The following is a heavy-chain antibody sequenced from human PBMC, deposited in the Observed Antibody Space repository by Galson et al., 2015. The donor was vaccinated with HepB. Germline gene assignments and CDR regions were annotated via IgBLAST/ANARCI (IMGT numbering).Heavy chain of an antibody. CDR2: INAYNGNT. CDR3: ARSYLYRRSGHLVFPRGMDA. V-gene: IGHV1-18*04. D-gene: IGHD3-16*02. Sequence: SVKVSCKASGQTFTNYNISWVRQAPGQGLEWMGWINAYNGNTNYAQEFQGRVTMTTDTSTNTAYMEVRSLRSDDTATYYCARSYLYRRSGHLVFPRGMDAWGQGTTVTVSS. CDR1: GQTFTNYN. J-gene: IGHJ6*02.